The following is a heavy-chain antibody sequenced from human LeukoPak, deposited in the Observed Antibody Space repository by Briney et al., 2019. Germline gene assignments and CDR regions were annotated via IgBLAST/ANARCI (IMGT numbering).Heavy chain of an antibody. CDR1: GGSFSTST. CDR3: ARDNPNYGGNWFDP. CDR2: IVPLFGAA. Sequence: SVKVSCKASGGSFSTSTISWVRQAPGQGLEWMGGIVPLFGAANYAQKFKGRVAITADKSTSTAYMELSTLRSEDTAVYYCARDNPNYGGNWFDPWGQGTMVTVSS. V-gene: IGHV1-69*06. D-gene: IGHD4-23*01. J-gene: IGHJ5*02.